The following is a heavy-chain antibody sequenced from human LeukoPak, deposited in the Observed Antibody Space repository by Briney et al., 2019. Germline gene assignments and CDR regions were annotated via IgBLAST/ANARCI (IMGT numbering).Heavy chain of an antibody. J-gene: IGHJ6*03. CDR1: GGSISSYY. V-gene: IGHV4-59*01. CDR3: TRGSIAYYYMDV. D-gene: IGHD3-22*01. Sequence: SETLSLTCTVSGGSISSYYWSWIRQPPGKGLEWIGNIYYSGSTNYNPSLKSRVTISVDTSKNQFSLKQSSVTAADTAVYYCTRGSIAYYYMDVWGKGTTVTISS. CDR2: IYYSGST.